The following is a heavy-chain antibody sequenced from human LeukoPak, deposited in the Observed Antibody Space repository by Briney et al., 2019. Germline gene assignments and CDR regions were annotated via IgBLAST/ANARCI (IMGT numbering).Heavy chain of an antibody. CDR1: GYTFTSYG. Sequence: ASVKVSCKASGYTFTSYGISWVRQAPGQGLEWMGWISAYNGNTNYAQKLQGRVTTTTDTSTSTAYMELRSLRSDDTAVYYCARVSTYYDFWSGYQNPSYYFDYWGQGTLVTVSS. V-gene: IGHV1-18*01. CDR3: ARVSTYYDFWSGYQNPSYYFDY. J-gene: IGHJ4*02. D-gene: IGHD3-3*01. CDR2: ISAYNGNT.